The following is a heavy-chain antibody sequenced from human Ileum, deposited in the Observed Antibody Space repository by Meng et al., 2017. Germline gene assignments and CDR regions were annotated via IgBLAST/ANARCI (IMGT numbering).Heavy chain of an antibody. J-gene: IGHJ4*02. V-gene: IGHV3-23*01. D-gene: IGHD7-27*01. CDR1: GFTLTAYP. Sequence: GESLKISCAASGFTLTAYPMKWVRQAPGKGLEWVSTISGTGDNTYYADSVKGRFTISRDDSKNTLYLQMNSLRAEDTAVYYCAKRPTNWGFSDYWGQGNLVNVSS. CDR3: AKRPTNWGFSDY. CDR2: ISGTGDNT.